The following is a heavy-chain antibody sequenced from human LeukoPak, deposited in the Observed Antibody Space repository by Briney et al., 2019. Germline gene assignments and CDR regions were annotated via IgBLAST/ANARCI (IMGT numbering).Heavy chain of an antibody. CDR3: ARRSRYYDYVWGSSRRGY. Sequence: GGSLRLSCAASGFTFSSYSMNWVRQAPGKGLEWVSSIRSSSSYIYYADSVKGRFTISRDNAKNSPYLQMNSLRAEDTAVYYCARRSRYYDYVWGSSRRGYWGQGTLVTVSS. J-gene: IGHJ4*02. CDR2: IRSSSSYI. V-gene: IGHV3-21*01. CDR1: GFTFSSYS. D-gene: IGHD3-16*01.